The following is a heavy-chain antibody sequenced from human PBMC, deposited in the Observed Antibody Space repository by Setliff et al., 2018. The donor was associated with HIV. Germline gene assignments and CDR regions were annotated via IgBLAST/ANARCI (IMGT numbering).Heavy chain of an antibody. CDR1: GGSISSSNW. J-gene: IGHJ4*02. V-gene: IGHV4-4*02. D-gene: IGHD6-19*01. Sequence: PSETLSLTCAVSGGSISSSNWWSWVRQPPGKGLEWIGEISHSGSTNYNPSLKSRVTISEDRSKNQFSLKLSSVTAADTAVYYCARRSGWPLDYWGQGTLVTVSS. CDR2: ISHSGST. CDR3: ARRSGWPLDY.